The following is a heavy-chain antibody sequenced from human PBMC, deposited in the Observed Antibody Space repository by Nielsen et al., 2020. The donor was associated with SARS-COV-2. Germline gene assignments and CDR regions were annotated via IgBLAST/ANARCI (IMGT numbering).Heavy chain of an antibody. CDR1: GFTFSSYA. Sequence: GGSLRLSCAASGFTFSSYAMNWVRQAPGKGLEWVSSISSSSSYIYYADSVKGRFTISRDNAKNSLYLQMNSLRAEDTAVYYCARDEGVEMAHYFDLWGRGTLVTVSS. CDR2: ISSSSSYI. V-gene: IGHV3-21*01. D-gene: IGHD5-24*01. J-gene: IGHJ2*01. CDR3: ARDEGVEMAHYFDL.